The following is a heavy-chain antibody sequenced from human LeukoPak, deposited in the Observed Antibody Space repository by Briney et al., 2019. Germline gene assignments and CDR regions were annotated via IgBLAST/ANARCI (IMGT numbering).Heavy chain of an antibody. V-gene: IGHV3-11*01. CDR2: ISSSGSTI. J-gene: IGHJ5*02. D-gene: IGHD2-15*01. CDR3: ARVAYRLLGVRNWFDP. Sequence: GGSLRLSCAASGFTFSDYCMSWIRQAPGKGLEWVSYISSSGSTIYYADSVKGRFTISRDNAKNSLYLQMNSLRAEDTAVYYCARVAYRLLGVRNWFDPWGQGTLVTVSS. CDR1: GFTFSDYC.